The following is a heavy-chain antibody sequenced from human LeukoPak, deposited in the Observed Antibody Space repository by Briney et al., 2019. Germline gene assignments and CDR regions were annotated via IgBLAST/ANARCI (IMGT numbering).Heavy chain of an antibody. J-gene: IGHJ4*02. CDR3: AKDGVYYYDSSDYYYFHY. CDR2: ISYDGSNK. V-gene: IGHV3-30-3*02. Sequence: GRSLRLSCAASGFTFSSYALHWVRQAPGKGLEWVAVISYDGSNKYYADSVKGRFTISRDNSKNTLFLQMNSLRTEDTAVYYCAKDGVYYYDSSDYYYFHYWGQGTLVTVSS. D-gene: IGHD3-22*01. CDR1: GFTFSSYA.